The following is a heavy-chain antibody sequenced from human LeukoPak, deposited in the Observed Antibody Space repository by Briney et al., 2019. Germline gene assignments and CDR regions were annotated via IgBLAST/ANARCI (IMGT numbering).Heavy chain of an antibody. D-gene: IGHD2-21*02. CDR2: INGDGSNS. CDR3: ARTAPTSHFDF. CDR1: GFTFTTYW. Sequence: PGGSLRLSCVASGFTFTTYWMHWVRQAQGKGLVWVSRINGDGSNSNYADSVKGRFIISRDNARNTLYLEMNGLRAEDTALYYCARTAPTSHFDFWGQGTLVTVSS. V-gene: IGHV3-74*01. J-gene: IGHJ4*02.